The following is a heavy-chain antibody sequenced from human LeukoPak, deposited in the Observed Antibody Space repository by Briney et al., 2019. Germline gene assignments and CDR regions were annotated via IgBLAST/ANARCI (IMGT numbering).Heavy chain of an antibody. D-gene: IGHD6-13*01. Sequence: PETLSLTCTVSGGSISSSSYYWGWIRQPPGKGLEWIGSIYYSGSTYYNPSLKSRVTISVDTSKNQFSLKLSSVTAADTAVYYCARRPRPLAAPFDYWGQGTLVTVSS. J-gene: IGHJ4*02. CDR3: ARRPRPLAAPFDY. CDR2: IYYSGST. CDR1: GGSISSSSYY. V-gene: IGHV4-39*01.